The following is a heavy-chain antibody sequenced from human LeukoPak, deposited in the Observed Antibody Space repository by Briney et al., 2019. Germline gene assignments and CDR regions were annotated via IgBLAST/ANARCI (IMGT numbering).Heavy chain of an antibody. D-gene: IGHD3-10*01. V-gene: IGHV3-43*01. Sequence: QPGGSLRLSCAASGFTFDDYTMHWVRHAPGKGLEWVSLISWDGGSTYYADSVKGRFTISRDNSKNSLYLQMNSLRTEDTALYYCAKAMVRGVIGKDAFDIWGQGTMVTVSS. CDR2: ISWDGGST. CDR1: GFTFDDYT. CDR3: AKAMVRGVIGKDAFDI. J-gene: IGHJ3*02.